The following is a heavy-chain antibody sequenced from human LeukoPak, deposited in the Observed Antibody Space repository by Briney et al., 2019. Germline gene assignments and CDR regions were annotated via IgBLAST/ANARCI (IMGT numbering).Heavy chain of an antibody. CDR1: GFTFNSYV. CDR2: ISSNGGST. D-gene: IGHD4-17*01. CDR3: AKGYGDYVVDY. J-gene: IGHJ4*02. Sequence: PGGSLRLSCSASGFTFNSYVMHWVRQAPGKGLEYVSAISSNGGSTYYADSVKGRFTISRDNSKNTLCLQMSSLRGEDTAVYYCAKGYGDYVVDYWGQGTLVTVSS. V-gene: IGHV3-64D*09.